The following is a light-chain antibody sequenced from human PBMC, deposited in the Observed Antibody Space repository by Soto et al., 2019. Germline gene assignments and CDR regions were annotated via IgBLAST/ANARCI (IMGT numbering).Light chain of an antibody. CDR1: QAIGSS. V-gene: IGKV1-16*01. J-gene: IGKJ1*01. CDR3: QQYNSYPRT. Sequence: DIPMTQSPSSLSVSVGDRVTITCRASQAIGSSLGWFQQKPGKAPKSLIYAASTLQVGVPSRFSSSGSGTDFILTISSLQPEDFATYCCQQYNSYPRTFGQGTKVEIK. CDR2: AAS.